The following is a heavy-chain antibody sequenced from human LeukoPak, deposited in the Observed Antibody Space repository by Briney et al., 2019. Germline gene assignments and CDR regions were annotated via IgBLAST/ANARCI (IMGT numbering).Heavy chain of an antibody. V-gene: IGHV4-38-2*02. D-gene: IGHD3-16*02. Sequence: SETLSLTCTVSGYSISSGYYWGWIRQPPGKGLEWIGSIYHSGSTYYNPSLKSRVTISVDTSKNQFSLKLSSVTAADTAVYYCARALSYYDYVWGSYRQNWFDPWGQGTLVTVSS. J-gene: IGHJ5*02. CDR1: GYSISSGYY. CDR2: IYHSGST. CDR3: ARALSYYDYVWGSYRQNWFDP.